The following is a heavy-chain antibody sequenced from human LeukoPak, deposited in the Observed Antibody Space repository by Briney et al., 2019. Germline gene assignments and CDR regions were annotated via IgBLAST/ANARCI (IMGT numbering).Heavy chain of an antibody. CDR3: ATDRLFGYSYGWD. CDR2: FDPEDGET. J-gene: IGHJ4*02. V-gene: IGHV1-24*01. Sequence: GASVNVSCKVSGYTLSELSMHWVRQAPGKGLEWMGGFDPEDGETIYAQKFQGRVTMTEDTSTDTAYMELSSLRSEDTAVYYCATDRLFGYSYGWDWGQGTLVTVSS. D-gene: IGHD5-18*01. CDR1: GYTLSELS.